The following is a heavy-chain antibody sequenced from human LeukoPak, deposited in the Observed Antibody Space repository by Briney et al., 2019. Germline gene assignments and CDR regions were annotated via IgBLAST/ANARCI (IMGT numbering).Heavy chain of an antibody. J-gene: IGHJ4*02. D-gene: IGHD2-15*01. V-gene: IGHV6-1*01. CDR1: GYTVSSYSAA. CDR3: ARDFCSGGSCYWRFDY. Sequence: QTLSLTCAISGYTVSSYSAAWIWITQSPSRGLEWLGRTYCRSKGNNDYVVSVKSRITINPDKSLNQFSNQLTSVHPDDTVVYYCARDFCSGGSCYWRFDYWGQGTLVTVSS. CDR2: TYCRSKGNN.